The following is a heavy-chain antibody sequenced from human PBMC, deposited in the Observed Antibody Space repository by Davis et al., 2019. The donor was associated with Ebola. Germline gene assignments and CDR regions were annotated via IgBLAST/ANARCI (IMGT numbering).Heavy chain of an antibody. CDR1: GYTFTSHG. J-gene: IGHJ4*02. V-gene: IGHV1-18*04. Sequence: AASVKVSCKASGYTFTSHGISWLRQAPAQGPEWMGWNSTYNGDTNFAQKLQGRITMTTDSSTSTAYVELRSLRSDDTAVYYCAREPYSSSWFFDYWGQGTLVTVSS. D-gene: IGHD6-13*01. CDR3: AREPYSSSWFFDY. CDR2: NSTYNGDT.